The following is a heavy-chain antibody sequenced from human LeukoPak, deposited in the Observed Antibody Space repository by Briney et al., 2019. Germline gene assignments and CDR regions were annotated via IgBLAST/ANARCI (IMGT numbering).Heavy chain of an antibody. CDR3: AREIYCSGGSCSLDAFDI. D-gene: IGHD2-15*01. Sequence: SETLSLTCTVSGGSISSSSYYWGWIRQPPGKGLEWIGSIYYSGSTYYNPSLKSRVTISVDTSKNQFSLKLSSVTAADTAVYYCAREIYCSGGSCSLDAFDIWGQGTMVTVSS. CDR1: GGSISSSSYY. J-gene: IGHJ3*02. CDR2: IYYSGST. V-gene: IGHV4-39*02.